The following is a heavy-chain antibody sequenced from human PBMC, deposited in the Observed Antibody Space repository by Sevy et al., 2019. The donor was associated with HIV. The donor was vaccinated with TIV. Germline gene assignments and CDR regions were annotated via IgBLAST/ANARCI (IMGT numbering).Heavy chain of an antibody. CDR1: EFTFSSYA. CDR2: ISGSGRFT. CDR3: AKGFCSGATCPRDYYYYGMDV. J-gene: IGHJ6*02. V-gene: IGHV3-23*01. D-gene: IGHD2-15*01. Sequence: GGSLRLSCAASEFTFSSYAMRWVRQAPGKGLEWVAAISGSGRFTYYADLVEGRFIISRDNSKNTLSVQMNSLRAEDTAVYYYAKGFCSGATCPRDYYYYGMDVWGQGTTVTVSS.